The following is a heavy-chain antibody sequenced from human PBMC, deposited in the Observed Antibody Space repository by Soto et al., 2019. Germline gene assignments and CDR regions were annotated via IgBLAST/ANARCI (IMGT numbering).Heavy chain of an antibody. CDR3: AIGFDIVVVPAAMDFDY. Sequence: QVQLVESGGGVVQPGRSLRLSCAASGFTFSSYGMHWVRQAPGKGLEWVAVIWYDGSNKYYADSVKGRFTISRDNSKNTLYLQMNSLRAEDTAVYYCAIGFDIVVVPAAMDFDYWGQGTLVTVSS. J-gene: IGHJ4*02. D-gene: IGHD2-2*01. V-gene: IGHV3-33*01. CDR2: IWYDGSNK. CDR1: GFTFSSYG.